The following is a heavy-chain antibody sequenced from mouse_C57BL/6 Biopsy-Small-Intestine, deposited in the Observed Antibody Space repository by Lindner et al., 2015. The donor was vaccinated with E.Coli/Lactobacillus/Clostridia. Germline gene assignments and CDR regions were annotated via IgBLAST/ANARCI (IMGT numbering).Heavy chain of an antibody. CDR1: GYTFTDNY. Sequence: SVKVSCKASGYTFTDNYLHWVRQAPGQGLEWMGWMKPSSGGTNYAPKFQGRVTMTRDTSISTAYMELTSLTSDDTALYYCAREMSALYYTGSSRDGAFDLWGQGTLVTVSS. V-gene: IGHV1-84*02. CDR2: MKPSSGGT. J-gene: IGHJ3*01. CDR3: AREMSALYYTGSSRDGAFDL. D-gene: IGHD1-1*01.